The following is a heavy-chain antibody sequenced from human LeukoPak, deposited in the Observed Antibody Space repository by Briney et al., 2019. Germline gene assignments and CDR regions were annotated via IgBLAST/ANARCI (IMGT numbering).Heavy chain of an antibody. Sequence: PSETLSLTCTVSGGSTSSYYWSWIRQPPGKGLEWIGEINHSGSTNYNPSIKSRVTISVDTSKNQFSLKLSSVTAADTAVYYCARRSLYYYGSGSYPRLDYYYYMDVWGKGTTVTISS. D-gene: IGHD3-10*01. CDR2: INHSGST. J-gene: IGHJ6*03. CDR1: GGSTSSYY. V-gene: IGHV4-34*01. CDR3: ARRSLYYYGSGSYPRLDYYYYMDV.